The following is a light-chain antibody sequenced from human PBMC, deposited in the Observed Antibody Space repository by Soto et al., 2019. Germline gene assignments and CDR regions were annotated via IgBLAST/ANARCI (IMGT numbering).Light chain of an antibody. V-gene: IGLV2-18*02. Sequence: QSALTQPPSVSGSPGQSVTISCTGTRSDVGNYNRVSWYQQPPGTAPKVIIYEVSNRPSGVPDRFSGSKSGNTASLTISGLQAEDEADYYCSSYTSSSTYVFGTGTKVTVL. J-gene: IGLJ1*01. CDR1: RSDVGNYNR. CDR2: EVS. CDR3: SSYTSSSTYV.